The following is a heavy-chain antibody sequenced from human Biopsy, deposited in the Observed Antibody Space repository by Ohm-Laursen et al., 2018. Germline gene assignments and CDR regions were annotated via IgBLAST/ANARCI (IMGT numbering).Heavy chain of an antibody. J-gene: IGHJ6*02. CDR2: IWYDGSDK. CDR1: EFKFDNYG. CDR3: VRGRSMDV. Sequence: SLRLSCTASEFKFDNYGMNWVRQAPGKGLEWVAVIWYDGSDKYYGDSVKGRFTISRDNAQKSLDLQLNSLRAEDTAVYYCVRGRSMDVWGQGTTVTVSS. V-gene: IGHV3-33*01.